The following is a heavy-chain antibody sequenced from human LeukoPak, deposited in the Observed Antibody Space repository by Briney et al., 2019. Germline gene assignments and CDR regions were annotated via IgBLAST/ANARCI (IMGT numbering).Heavy chain of an antibody. J-gene: IGHJ4*02. Sequence: GGSLRLSYAASGFTFSNYAMSWVRQAPGKGLEWVSTISDSGDPTYYADSVKGRFTISRDNSKNTLYLKVNSLRAEDTAVYYCARIVGMPAGSDYYFDYWGQGTLVTVSS. CDR1: GFTFSNYA. CDR2: ISDSGDPT. D-gene: IGHD3-10*01. V-gene: IGHV3-23*01. CDR3: ARIVGMPAGSDYYFDY.